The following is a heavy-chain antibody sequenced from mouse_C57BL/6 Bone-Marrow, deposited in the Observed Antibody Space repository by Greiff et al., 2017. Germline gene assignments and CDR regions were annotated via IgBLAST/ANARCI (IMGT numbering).Heavy chain of an antibody. D-gene: IGHD1-1*01. CDR1: GFSFNTYA. V-gene: IGHV10-1*01. Sequence: EVQGVESGGGLVQPKGSLKLSCAASGFSFNTYAMNWVRQAPGKGLEWVARIRSKSNNYATYYADSVKDRFTISRDDSESMLYLQMNNLKTEDTAMYYCVRHGPSYYYGSSLAWFAYWGQGTLVTVSA. CDR2: IRSKSNNYAT. J-gene: IGHJ3*01. CDR3: VRHGPSYYYGSSLAWFAY.